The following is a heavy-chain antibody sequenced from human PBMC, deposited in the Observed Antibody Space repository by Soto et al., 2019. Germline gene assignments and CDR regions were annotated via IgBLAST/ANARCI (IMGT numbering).Heavy chain of an antibody. CDR3: ARRYGYYFDY. V-gene: IGHV4-59*08. CDR2: FYSSGSP. CDR1: GDSLSGYY. Sequence: SETLSLTCTVSGDSLSGYYWSWIRQTPGKGLEWIGYFYSSGSPHHNPSLKSCVTISVDTSKNQLSLKLSSVTAADTAVYYCARRYGYYFDYWGQGTLVTVSS. J-gene: IGHJ4*02. D-gene: IGHD4-17*01.